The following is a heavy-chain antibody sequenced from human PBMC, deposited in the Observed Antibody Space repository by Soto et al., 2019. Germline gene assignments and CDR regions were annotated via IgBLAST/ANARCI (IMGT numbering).Heavy chain of an antibody. CDR3: ARVGIGVGPREGMYV. D-gene: IGHD3-3*01. CDR2: IYYSGST. J-gene: IGHJ6*02. CDR1: GGSVSSGSYY. V-gene: IGHV4-61*01. Sequence: SETLSLTCTVSGGSVSSGSYYWSWIRQPPGKGLEWIGYIYYSGSTNYNPSLKSRVTISVDTSKNQFSLKLSSVTAADTAVYYCARVGIGVGPREGMYVWGQGTTVTVS.